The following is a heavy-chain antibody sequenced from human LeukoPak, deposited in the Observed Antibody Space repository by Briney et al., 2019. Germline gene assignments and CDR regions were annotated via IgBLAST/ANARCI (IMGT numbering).Heavy chain of an antibody. CDR3: TRHHPRVGDAFDI. CDR1: GFTFSSYA. J-gene: IGHJ3*02. Sequence: GGSLRLSCAASGFTFSSYAMSWVRQAPGKGLEWVSTFSGSGGNTYYADSVKGRFTISRDNSKNTLYLQMNSLKPEDTAVYYCTRHHPRVGDAFDIWGLGTMVTVSS. V-gene: IGHV3-23*01. CDR2: FSGSGGNT.